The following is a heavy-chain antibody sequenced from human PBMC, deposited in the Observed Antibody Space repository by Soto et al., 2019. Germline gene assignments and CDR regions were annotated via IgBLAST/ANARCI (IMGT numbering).Heavy chain of an antibody. Sequence: SVKVSCKASGGTFSSYAISWVRQAPGQGLEWMGGIIPIFGTANYAQKFQGRVTITADESTSTAYMELSSLRSEDTAVYYCATLREITMVRGVLDYWGQGILVTVSS. J-gene: IGHJ4*02. CDR2: IIPIFGTA. D-gene: IGHD3-10*01. CDR3: ATLREITMVRGVLDY. V-gene: IGHV1-69*13. CDR1: GGTFSSYA.